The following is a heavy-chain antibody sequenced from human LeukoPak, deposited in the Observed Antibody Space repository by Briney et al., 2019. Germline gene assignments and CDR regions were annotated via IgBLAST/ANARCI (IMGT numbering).Heavy chain of an antibody. CDR3: ARGCSSTSCLGGDYYYMDV. Sequence: ASVKVSCKASGGTFSSYAISWVRQAPGQGLEWMGGIIPIFGTANYAQKFQGRVTITTDESTGTAYMELSSLRSEDTAVYYCARGCSSTSCLGGDYYYMDVWGKGTTVTVSS. D-gene: IGHD2-2*01. V-gene: IGHV1-69*05. CDR2: IIPIFGTA. CDR1: GGTFSSYA. J-gene: IGHJ6*03.